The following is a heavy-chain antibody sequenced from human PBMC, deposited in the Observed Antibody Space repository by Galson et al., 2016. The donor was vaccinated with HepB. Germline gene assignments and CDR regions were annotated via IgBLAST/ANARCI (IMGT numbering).Heavy chain of an antibody. CDR3: TTWLSHHFDY. CDR2: IDGPTPNT. CDR1: GFTFRNYA. J-gene: IGHJ4*02. Sequence: SLRLSCAASGFTFRNYALSWVRRAPGKGLEWVSHIDGPTPNTHYADSVRGRFTIYRDNSTDTLYLQMDSLTAEDPALYYCTTWLSHHFDYWGQGTRVTVSS. D-gene: IGHD6-19*01. V-gene: IGHV3-23*01.